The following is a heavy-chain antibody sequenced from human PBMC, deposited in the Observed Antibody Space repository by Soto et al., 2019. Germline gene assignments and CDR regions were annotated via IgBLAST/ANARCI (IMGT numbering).Heavy chain of an antibody. J-gene: IGHJ4*02. CDR1: GYTLTNYA. CDR3: TRDLNGGNPFDY. D-gene: IGHD2-8*01. Sequence: QVHLVQSGAEVKKPGASVRVSCKPSGYTLTNYAIQRVRQAAGQRLEWLGWIDPGSGHATYSQKFQGRTTLTRDYSASTFYLDLSSLTSEDTAVYFCTRDLNGGNPFDYWGQGTLVTVSS. V-gene: IGHV1-3*01. CDR2: IDPGSGHA.